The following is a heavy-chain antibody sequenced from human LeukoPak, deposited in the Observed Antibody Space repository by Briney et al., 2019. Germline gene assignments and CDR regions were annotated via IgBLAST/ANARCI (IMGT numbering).Heavy chain of an antibody. J-gene: IGHJ6*03. D-gene: IGHD6-19*01. CDR2: IYYSGST. CDR1: GGSISSYY. Sequence: PSETLSLTCTDSGGSISSYYWSWIRQPPGKGLEWIGYIYYSGSTNYNPSLKSRVTISVDTSKNQFSLKLSSVTAADTAVYYCARLPLAVAGTRYYYYYYMDVWGKGTTVTVSS. CDR3: ARLPLAVAGTRYYYYYYMDV. V-gene: IGHV4-59*01.